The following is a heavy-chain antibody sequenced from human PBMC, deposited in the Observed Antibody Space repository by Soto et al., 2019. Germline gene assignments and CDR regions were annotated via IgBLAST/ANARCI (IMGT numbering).Heavy chain of an antibody. V-gene: IGHV1-8*01. CDR2: MYANSGYT. CDR1: GYTFTSYD. Sequence: GASVKVSCKASGYTFTSYDINWVRQATGQGLEWMGWMYANSGYTNYAQKFQGRVTMTADTSISTAYMELRSLRSDDTSVYYCANRGNPLMDVWGQGTTVTVSS. J-gene: IGHJ6*02. CDR3: ANRGNPLMDV.